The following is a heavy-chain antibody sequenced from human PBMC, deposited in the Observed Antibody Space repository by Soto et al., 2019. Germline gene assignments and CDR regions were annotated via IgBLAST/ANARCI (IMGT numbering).Heavy chain of an antibody. V-gene: IGHV1-69*01. Sequence: QVQLVQSGAEVKKPGSSVKVSCKASGGTFSSYAISWVRQAPGQGLEWMGGIIPIFGTANYAQKFQVRVTINTVESTSIVYMKRSRLRSADTAVYYCARSHCYSSGATLFDDWGQGTMVTVSS. CDR2: IIPIFGTA. D-gene: IGHD3-22*01. CDR1: GGTFSSYA. CDR3: ARSHCYSSGATLFDD. J-gene: IGHJ4*02.